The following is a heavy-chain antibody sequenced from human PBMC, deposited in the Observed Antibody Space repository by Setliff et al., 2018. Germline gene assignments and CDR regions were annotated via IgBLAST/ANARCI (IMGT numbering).Heavy chain of an antibody. V-gene: IGHV4-38-2*02. J-gene: IGHJ4*02. CDR2: ISHSGST. D-gene: IGHD2-21*02. Sequence: SETLSLTCTVSGYSISSGHYWGWIRQPPGKWLEWIGSISHSGSTYYNPSLRSRVTISLDTSKNQFSLKLSSVTATDTAVYYCARDLGHVGDSDYWGQGIRGAVCS. CDR3: ARDLGHVGDSDY. CDR1: GYSISSGHY.